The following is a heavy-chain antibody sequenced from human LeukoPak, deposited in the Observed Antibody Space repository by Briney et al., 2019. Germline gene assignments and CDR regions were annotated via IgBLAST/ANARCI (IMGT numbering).Heavy chain of an antibody. J-gene: IGHJ6*03. CDR3: ARAPYSGSYYPYYYYYMDV. CDR2: ISAYNGNT. CDR1: GYTFTSYG. Sequence: ASVKVSCKASGYTFTSYGISWVRQAPGQGLEWMGWISAYNGNTNYAQKLQGRVTMTTDTSTSTAYMELRSLRSDDTAVYYCARAPYSGSYYPYYYYYMDVWGKGTTVTVPS. V-gene: IGHV1-18*01. D-gene: IGHD1-26*01.